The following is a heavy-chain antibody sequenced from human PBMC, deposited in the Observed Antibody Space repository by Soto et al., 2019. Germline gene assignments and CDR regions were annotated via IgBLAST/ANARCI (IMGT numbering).Heavy chain of an antibody. J-gene: IGHJ5*02. V-gene: IGHV4-4*07. CDR3: ARDFNSIFDDFADMRWNFDP. Sequence: TSETLSLTCTVSGGSINNYWWSWIRQAADKRLEWIGRLHSTGATNYNPSLRSRVTMSVDKSKNQFSLSLRSVTAADTAIYYCARDFNSIFDDFADMRWNFDPWGQGTLVTVSS. CDR1: GGSINNYW. CDR2: LHSTGAT. D-gene: IGHD3-3*02.